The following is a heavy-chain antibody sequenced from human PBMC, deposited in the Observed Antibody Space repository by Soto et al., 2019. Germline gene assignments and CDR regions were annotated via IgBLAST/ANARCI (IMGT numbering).Heavy chain of an antibody. D-gene: IGHD1-26*01. Sequence: XVSLRLSFAASGFTVSIYSMNWVRQAPGKGLEWVSSISSSSSYIYYANSVKGRFTISRDDAKNSLYLQMNSLRAEDTAVYYCAGDNSDLWEPDQNFQQWGQGTLVTVSS. J-gene: IGHJ1*01. CDR3: AGDNSDLWEPDQNFQQ. V-gene: IGHV3-21*01. CDR1: GFTVSIYS. CDR2: ISSSSSYI.